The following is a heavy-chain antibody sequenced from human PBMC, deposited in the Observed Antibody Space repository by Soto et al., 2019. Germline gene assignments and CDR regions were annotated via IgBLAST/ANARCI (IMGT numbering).Heavy chain of an antibody. CDR2: INAGNGDT. Sequence: ASVKVSCKTSGYIFTSYAMHWVRQAPGQRLEWMGWINAGNGDTKYSQKFQGRVTITRDTSANTAFMELSSLRSEDTAVYYCAKGSRMWTPDYWGQGTLVTVSS. D-gene: IGHD2-21*01. J-gene: IGHJ4*02. CDR3: AKGSRMWTPDY. CDR1: GYIFTSYA. V-gene: IGHV1-3*01.